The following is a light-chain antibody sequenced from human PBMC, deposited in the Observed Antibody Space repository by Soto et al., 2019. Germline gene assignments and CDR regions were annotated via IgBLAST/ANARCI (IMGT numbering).Light chain of an antibody. CDR2: GAS. CDR3: QQSGSSPYT. Sequence: EIVLTQSPGTLSLSPGERATLSCRASQSVSSTYLAWYQQKPGQAPRLLIYGASIRATGVPDRFSGSGSGTDFTLPISRLEPEDFAVYYCQQSGSSPYTFGQGTKLEIK. V-gene: IGKV3-20*01. CDR1: QSVSSTY. J-gene: IGKJ2*01.